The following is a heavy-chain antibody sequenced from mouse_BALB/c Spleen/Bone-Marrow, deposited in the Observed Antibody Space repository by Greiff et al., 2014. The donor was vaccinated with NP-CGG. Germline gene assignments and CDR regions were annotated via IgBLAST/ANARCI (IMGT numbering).Heavy chain of an antibody. Sequence: VQLKESGGGLVKPGGSLKLSCAASGFTFSSYTMSWVRQTPEKRLEWVATISSGGSYTYYPDSVKGRFTISRDNAKNTPYLQMSSLKSEDTAMYYCTRDPFYYGSSYAMDYWGQGTSVTVSS. J-gene: IGHJ4*01. CDR1: GFTFSSYT. D-gene: IGHD1-1*01. V-gene: IGHV5-6-4*01. CDR2: ISSGGSYT. CDR3: TRDPFYYGSSYAMDY.